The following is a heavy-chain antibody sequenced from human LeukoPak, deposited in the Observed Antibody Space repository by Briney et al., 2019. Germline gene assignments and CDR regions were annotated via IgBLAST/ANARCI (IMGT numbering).Heavy chain of an antibody. D-gene: IGHD6-19*01. Sequence: GESLKISCKGSGYSFSNYWIGWVRQTPGKGLEWMGIIYPGDSDTTYSPSFQGQVTISADKSTSTAYLHWSSLKASDTAMYYCARRLSSSGWRKLDYWGQGTLVTVSS. J-gene: IGHJ4*02. V-gene: IGHV5-51*01. CDR3: ARRLSSSGWRKLDY. CDR1: GYSFSNYW. CDR2: IYPGDSDT.